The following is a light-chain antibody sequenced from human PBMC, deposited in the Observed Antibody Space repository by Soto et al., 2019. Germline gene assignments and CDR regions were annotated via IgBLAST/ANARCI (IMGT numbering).Light chain of an antibody. CDR2: NTY. CDR1: SGSVSTSYY. Sequence: QTVVTQEPSFSVSPGGTVTLTCGLSSGSVSTSYYPSWYQQTPGQAPRTLIYNTYTRSSGVPDRFSASILGDKAALTITGAQADDESDYYCVLYMGSGISVFGVGTQLTVL. CDR3: VLYMGSGISV. V-gene: IGLV8-61*01. J-gene: IGLJ2*01.